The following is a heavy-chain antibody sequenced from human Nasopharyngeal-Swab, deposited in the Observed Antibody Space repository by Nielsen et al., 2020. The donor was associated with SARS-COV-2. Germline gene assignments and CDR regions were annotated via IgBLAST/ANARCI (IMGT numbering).Heavy chain of an antibody. V-gene: IGHV5-51*01. Sequence: GESLKISCTGSGFTFSTYWIGWVRQMPGKGLGWMGIIYPGDSDTRYSPSFQGQVTISADKSISTAYLQWSSLKASDTAMYYCARLISRFNWNDGFDYWGQGALVTVSS. CDR2: IYPGDSDT. J-gene: IGHJ4*02. D-gene: IGHD1-1*01. CDR3: ARLISRFNWNDGFDY. CDR1: GFTFSTYW.